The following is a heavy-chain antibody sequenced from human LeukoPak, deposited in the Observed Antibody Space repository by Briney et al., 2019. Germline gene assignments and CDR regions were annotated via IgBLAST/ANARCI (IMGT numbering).Heavy chain of an antibody. Sequence: PGRSLRLSCAASGFSFGSHGIHWVRQAPGKGLEWVAVIWYDGSNKYYADSVKGRFTISRDNSKNTLYLQMNSLRAEDTAIYFCAKGDYGGNPDAFDIWGQETMVTVSS. D-gene: IGHD4-23*01. J-gene: IGHJ3*02. CDR1: GFSFGSHG. CDR3: AKGDYGGNPDAFDI. V-gene: IGHV3-33*06. CDR2: IWYDGSNK.